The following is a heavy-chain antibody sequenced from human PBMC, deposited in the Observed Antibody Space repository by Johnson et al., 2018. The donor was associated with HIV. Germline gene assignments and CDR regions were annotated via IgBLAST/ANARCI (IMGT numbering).Heavy chain of an antibody. CDR3: ARAAEYCTNGVCYYAFDM. Sequence: VQLVESGGGVVRPGGSLRLSCVASGFPFNDYGMNWVRQVPGKGLEWVSGINWHGGRTDYVDSVKGRFTISRDNAKNSLYLQMNSLRAENTALFYCARAAEYCTNGVCYYAFDMWGQGTKVTVSS. CDR1: GFPFNDYG. V-gene: IGHV3-20*04. CDR2: INWHGGRT. D-gene: IGHD2-8*01. J-gene: IGHJ3*02.